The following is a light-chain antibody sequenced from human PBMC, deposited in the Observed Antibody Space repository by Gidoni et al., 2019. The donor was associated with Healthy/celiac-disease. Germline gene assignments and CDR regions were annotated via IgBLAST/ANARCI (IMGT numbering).Light chain of an antibody. CDR3: QQYGSSQGYT. V-gene: IGKV3-20*01. J-gene: IGKJ2*01. Sequence: EVVLTQSPGTLSLSPGERATLSCRASQSVSSSYLAWYQQKPGQAPRLLIYGASSRATGIPDRCSGSGSGTDFTLTISRLEPEDFAVYYCQQYGSSQGYTFGQGTKLEIK. CDR2: GAS. CDR1: QSVSSSY.